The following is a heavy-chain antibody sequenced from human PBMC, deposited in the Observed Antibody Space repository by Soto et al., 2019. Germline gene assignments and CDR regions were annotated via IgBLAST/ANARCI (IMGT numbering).Heavy chain of an antibody. D-gene: IGHD3-22*01. Sequence: GASVKVSCKASGYTFTSYYMHWVRQAPGQGLEWMGIINPIFGTANYAQKFQGRVTITADESTSTAYMELSSLRSEDTAVYYCARDLAYYYDSSGSLFDPWGQGTLVTVSS. CDR1: GYTFTSYY. CDR3: ARDLAYYYDSSGSLFDP. J-gene: IGHJ5*02. CDR2: INPIFGTA. V-gene: IGHV1-69*13.